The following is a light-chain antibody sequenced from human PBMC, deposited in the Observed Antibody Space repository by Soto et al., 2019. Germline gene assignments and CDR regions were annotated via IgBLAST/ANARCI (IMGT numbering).Light chain of an antibody. J-gene: IGKJ1*01. V-gene: IGKV2-28*01. Sequence: DIVMPQSPLSLPVTPGEPASISCRSSQSLLHSNGYNYLDWYLQKPGQSPQLLIYLGSNRASGVPDRFSGSGSGTDFTLKISRVEAEDVGVYYCMQGLQTRTFGQGTKVEIK. CDR1: QSLLHSNGYNY. CDR2: LGS. CDR3: MQGLQTRT.